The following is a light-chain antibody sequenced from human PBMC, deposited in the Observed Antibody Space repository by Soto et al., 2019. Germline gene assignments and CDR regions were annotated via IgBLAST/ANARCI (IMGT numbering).Light chain of an antibody. Sequence: DIQMTQSPSSLSASVGDRVTITCRASRDITDYLAWYQQKPGQVPKLLVYTASTLQSGGPSRFTASGSGTDFTLTITGLQPEDFATYYCQNYDSAPWTFGQGTKVEF. J-gene: IGKJ1*01. CDR1: RDITDY. CDR2: TAS. V-gene: IGKV1-27*01. CDR3: QNYDSAPWT.